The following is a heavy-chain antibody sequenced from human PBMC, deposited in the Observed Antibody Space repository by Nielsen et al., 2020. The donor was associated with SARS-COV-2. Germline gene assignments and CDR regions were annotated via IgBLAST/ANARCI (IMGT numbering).Heavy chain of an antibody. Sequence: GASMKISCVASEISFRSYGMHWVRQARGKGLDWVAFTSYDGRDKFYADSVRGRFIVSRDNFRNTLSLHMDSLRTEDTAVYFCARQATIYMNEVSGMDVWGQGTTVTVSS. V-gene: IGHV3-30*03. CDR1: EISFRSYG. CDR2: TSYDGRDK. CDR3: ARQATIYMNEVSGMDV. D-gene: IGHD3-9*01. J-gene: IGHJ6*02.